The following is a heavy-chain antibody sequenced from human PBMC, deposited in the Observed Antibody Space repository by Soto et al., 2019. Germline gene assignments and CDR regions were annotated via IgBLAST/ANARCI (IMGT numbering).Heavy chain of an antibody. CDR3: ARESGIAARRGSYNWFDP. J-gene: IGHJ5*02. D-gene: IGHD6-6*01. CDR2: ISYDGSNK. Sequence: PGGSLRLSCAASGFTFSSYAMHWVRQAPGKGLEWVAVISYDGSNKYYADSVKGRFTISRDNSKNTLYLQMNSLRAEDTAVYYCARESGIAARRGSYNWFDPWGQGTLVTVSS. CDR1: GFTFSSYA. V-gene: IGHV3-30-3*01.